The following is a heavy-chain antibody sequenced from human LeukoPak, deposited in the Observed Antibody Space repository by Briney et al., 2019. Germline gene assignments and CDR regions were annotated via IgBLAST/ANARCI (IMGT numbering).Heavy chain of an antibody. V-gene: IGHV3-21*01. CDR1: GFIFRSYW. CDR2: IDSTSTYI. J-gene: IGHJ4*02. CDR3: SREMVTSASMNFDH. D-gene: IGHD5-18*01. Sequence: PGGSLRLSCAASGFIFRSYWMNWVRQAPGKGLELVSSIDSTSTYIYYASSVRGRFTISRDNANDSLYLHMNSLRADDTAVYYCSREMVTSASMNFDHWGQGILATVSS.